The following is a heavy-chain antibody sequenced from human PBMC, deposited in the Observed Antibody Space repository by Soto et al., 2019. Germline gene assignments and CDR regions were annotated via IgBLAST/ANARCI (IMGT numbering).Heavy chain of an antibody. CDR1: GFTFSSYS. J-gene: IGHJ5*01. D-gene: IGHD2-2*01. V-gene: IGHV3-48*01. CDR3: ARDCPGSSTTCYGNEWFDS. Sequence: VQLVESGGGLVQPGGSLRLSCAASGFTFSSYSMNWVRQAPGKGVEWVSYISSSRSTIYYADSVKGRFTISRDNAKNSLYLQMNSLRAEDTAVYYCARDCPGSSTTCYGNEWFDSWGQGTLVTVSS. CDR2: ISSSRSTI.